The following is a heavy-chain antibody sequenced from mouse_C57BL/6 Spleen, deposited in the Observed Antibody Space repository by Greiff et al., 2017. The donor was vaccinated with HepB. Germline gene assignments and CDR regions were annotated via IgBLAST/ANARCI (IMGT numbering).Heavy chain of an antibody. CDR3: ARGKFGSSPGYFDV. CDR1: GYTFTTYP. CDR2: FHPYNDDT. D-gene: IGHD1-1*01. Sequence: VHLVESGAELVKPGASVKMSCKASGYTFTTYPIEWMKQNHGKSLEWIGNFHPYNDDTKYNEKFKGKATLTVEKSSSTVYLELSRLTSDDSAVYYCARGKFGSSPGYFDVWGTGTTVTVSS. J-gene: IGHJ1*03. V-gene: IGHV1-47*01.